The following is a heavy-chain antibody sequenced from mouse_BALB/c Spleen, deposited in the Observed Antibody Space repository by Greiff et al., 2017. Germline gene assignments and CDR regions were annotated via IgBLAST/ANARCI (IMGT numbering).Heavy chain of an antibody. V-gene: IGHV3-6*02. Sequence: EVHLVESGPGLVKPSQSLSLTCSVTGYSITSGYYWNWIRQFPGNKLEWMGYISYDGSNNYNPSLKNRISITRDTSKNQFFLKLNSVTTEDTATYYCARGDGYYYAMDYWGQGTSVTVSS. D-gene: IGHD2-3*01. CDR3: ARGDGYYYAMDY. CDR2: ISYDGSN. J-gene: IGHJ4*01. CDR1: GYSITSGYY.